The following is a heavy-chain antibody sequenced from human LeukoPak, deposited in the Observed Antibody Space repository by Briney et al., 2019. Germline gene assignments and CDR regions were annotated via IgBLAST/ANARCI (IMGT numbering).Heavy chain of an antibody. Sequence: GGSLRLSCAASAFTFSSYRMNWVRQAPGKGLEWVSSISNSGSYIYYADSVKGRFTISRDNAKNSLYLQMNSLRAEDTALYYCAKGTASIPIYMDVWGKGTTVTISS. CDR1: AFTFSSYR. D-gene: IGHD6-6*01. CDR3: AKGTASIPIYMDV. V-gene: IGHV3-21*04. CDR2: ISNSGSYI. J-gene: IGHJ6*03.